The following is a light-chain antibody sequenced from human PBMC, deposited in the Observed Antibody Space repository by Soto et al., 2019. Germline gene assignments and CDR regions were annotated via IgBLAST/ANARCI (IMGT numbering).Light chain of an antibody. CDR2: AAS. CDR3: QQFFDSPIT. Sequence: DIQMTQSPSSLSASVADRVTLTFRASQGIGTGLGWYRMRPGRAPERLIYAASSLQSGVPSRFSGSGSGTEFSLTITSPQPEDFATYYCQQFFDSPITFGQGTRLEIK. CDR1: QGIGTG. J-gene: IGKJ5*01. V-gene: IGKV1-17*01.